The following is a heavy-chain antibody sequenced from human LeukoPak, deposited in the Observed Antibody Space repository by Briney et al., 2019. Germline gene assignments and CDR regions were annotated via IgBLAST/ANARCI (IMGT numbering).Heavy chain of an antibody. CDR2: IHYSGST. CDR1: GGSISSYH. V-gene: IGHV4-59*08. J-gene: IGHJ4*02. CDR3: VRKGSSGFDY. Sequence: PSETLSLTCTVSGGSISSYHWSWIRQPPGKGLEWIGYIHYSGSTNYNPSLKSRITMSVDTSKNEFSLKLTSVTAEDTAVFYCVRKGSSGFDYWGQGTLVTVSS. D-gene: IGHD3-10*01.